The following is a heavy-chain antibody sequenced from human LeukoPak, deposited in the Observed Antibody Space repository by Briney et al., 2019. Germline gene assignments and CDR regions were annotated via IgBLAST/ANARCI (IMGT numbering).Heavy chain of an antibody. CDR3: AYCGGDCYTRLHF. CDR1: GCTFSSCA. V-gene: IGHV3-23*01. J-gene: IGHJ4*02. D-gene: IGHD2-21*02. Sequence: GGSLRLSCAASGCTFSSCAMSWVRQAPGKGLEWVSAISAGGGGSTYYADSVKGRFTISRDNSKNTLYLQMNSLRAEDTAVYYCAYCGGDCYTRLHFWGQGTLVTVSS. CDR2: ISAGGGGST.